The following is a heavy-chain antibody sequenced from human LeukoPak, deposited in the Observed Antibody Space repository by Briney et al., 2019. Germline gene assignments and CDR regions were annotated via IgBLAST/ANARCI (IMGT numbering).Heavy chain of an antibody. Sequence: GGSLRLSCAASGFTFSSYAMNWVRQAPGKGLEWVSTIGGSVDNTYYADSVKGRFSLSSDNSENTLYLQMNSLRPEDTAVYYCAAAYNGNWWAAFQHWGHGTLVTVSS. J-gene: IGHJ1*01. CDR1: GFTFSSYA. CDR3: AAAYNGNWWAAFQH. D-gene: IGHD2-8*02. V-gene: IGHV3-23*01. CDR2: IGGSVDNT.